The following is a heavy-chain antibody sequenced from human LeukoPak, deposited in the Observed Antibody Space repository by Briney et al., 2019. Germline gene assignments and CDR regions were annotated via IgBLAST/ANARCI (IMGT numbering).Heavy chain of an antibody. CDR1: GGTFSSYA. Sequence: SVKVSCKASGGTFSSYAISWVRQAPGQGLEWMGRIIPIFGTANYAQKFQGRVTITTDEPTSTAYLELSSVRSEDTAVYYCARAWYDSSGYYYSWFDYWGQGTLVTVSS. CDR3: ARAWYDSSGYYYSWFDY. D-gene: IGHD3-22*01. J-gene: IGHJ4*02. V-gene: IGHV1-69*05. CDR2: IIPIFGTA.